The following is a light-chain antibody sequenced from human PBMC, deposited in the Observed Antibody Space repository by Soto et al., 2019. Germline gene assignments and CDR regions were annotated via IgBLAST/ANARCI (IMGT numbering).Light chain of an antibody. V-gene: IGKV1-5*03. CDR3: QQSYSTPRT. CDR1: QSITTW. J-gene: IGKJ2*01. CDR2: KAT. Sequence: DIEMTQSPSTLSASVGDRVTITCRASQSITTWLAWYQQKPGKAPKLLIYKATNVQTGVPSRFSGSGSGTEFSLTISSLQPEDFATYYCQQSYSTPRTFGQGTKLEVK.